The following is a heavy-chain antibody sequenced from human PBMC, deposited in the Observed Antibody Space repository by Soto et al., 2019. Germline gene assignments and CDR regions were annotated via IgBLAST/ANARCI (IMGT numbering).Heavy chain of an antibody. J-gene: IGHJ3*02. D-gene: IGHD6-6*01. CDR1: GGTFSSYA. V-gene: IGHV1-69*13. CDR3: ARGRYSSSPHDAFDI. Sequence: SVKVSCKASGGTFSSYAISWVQQAPGQGLEWMGGIIPIFGTANYAQKFQGRVTITADESTSTAYMELSSLRSEDTAVYYCARGRYSSSPHDAFDIWGQGTMVTVSS. CDR2: IIPIFGTA.